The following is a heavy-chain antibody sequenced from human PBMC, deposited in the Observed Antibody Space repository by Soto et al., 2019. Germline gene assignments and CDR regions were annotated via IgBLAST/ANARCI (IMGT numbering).Heavy chain of an antibody. J-gene: IGHJ3*02. Sequence: ASGKVSCKASGYTFTSCGIGWVQQAPGQGLERMGWISAYNGNTNYAQKLQGRVTMTTDTSTSTAYMELRSVRSDDTAVYYCARDCVSYGDGQSAGAFDIWGQGTMVTVSS. D-gene: IGHD4-17*01. V-gene: IGHV1-18*01. CDR3: ARDCVSYGDGQSAGAFDI. CDR1: GYTFTSCG. CDR2: ISAYNGNT.